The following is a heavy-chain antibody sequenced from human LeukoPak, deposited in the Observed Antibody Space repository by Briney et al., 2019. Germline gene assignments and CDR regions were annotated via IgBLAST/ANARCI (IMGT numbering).Heavy chain of an antibody. Sequence: ASVKVSCKASGYTFTSYDINWVRQATGQGLEWMGWMNPNSGNTGYAQKFQGRVTITRNTSISTAYMELSSLRSEDTAVYYCARGGLIVLEWLSTLDYWGQGTLVTVSS. CDR1: GYTFTSYD. CDR3: ARGGLIVLEWLSTLDY. CDR2: MNPNSGNT. J-gene: IGHJ4*02. V-gene: IGHV1-8*03. D-gene: IGHD3-3*01.